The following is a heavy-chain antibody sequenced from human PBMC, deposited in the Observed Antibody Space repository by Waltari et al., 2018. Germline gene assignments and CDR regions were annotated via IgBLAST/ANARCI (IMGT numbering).Heavy chain of an antibody. Sequence: QVQLQESGPGLVKPSETLSLTCTVSGGSISSYYWSWLRQPAGKGLEGIGRIYTSGSTNYNPSLKSRVTMSVDTSKNQFSLKLSSVTAADTAVYYCARTFRVGYCSSTSCPPGWYFDLWGRGTLVTVSS. J-gene: IGHJ2*01. V-gene: IGHV4-4*07. CDR3: ARTFRVGYCSSTSCPPGWYFDL. D-gene: IGHD2-2*01. CDR2: IYTSGST. CDR1: GGSISSYY.